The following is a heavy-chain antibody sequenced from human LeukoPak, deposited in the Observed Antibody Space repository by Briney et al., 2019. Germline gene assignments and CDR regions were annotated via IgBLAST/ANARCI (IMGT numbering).Heavy chain of an antibody. CDR3: ARGVSGSYGALFDS. J-gene: IGHJ4*02. V-gene: IGHV3-21*01. CDR2: ISSSSSYI. D-gene: IGHD1-26*01. CDR1: GFTFSSYS. Sequence: GGSLRLSCAASGFTFSSYSMNWVRQAPGKGLEWVSSISSSSSYIYYADSVKGRFTISRDNAKNSLYLQMNSLRAEDTAVYSCARGVSGSYGALFDSWGQGTPVTVSS.